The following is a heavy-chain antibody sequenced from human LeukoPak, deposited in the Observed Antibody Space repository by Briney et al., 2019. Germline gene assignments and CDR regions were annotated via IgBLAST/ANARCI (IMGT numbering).Heavy chain of an antibody. D-gene: IGHD3-3*01. CDR3: ARASRFLEWFWFDP. CDR2: IYPGDSDT. Sequence: GESLKISCKGSGYNFTIYWIGWVRQMPGKGLEWMGIIYPGDSDTRYSPSFQGQVTISADKSISTAYMQWSSLKASDSAIYYCARASRFLEWFWFDPWGQGTLVTVSS. V-gene: IGHV5-51*01. CDR1: GYNFTIYW. J-gene: IGHJ5*02.